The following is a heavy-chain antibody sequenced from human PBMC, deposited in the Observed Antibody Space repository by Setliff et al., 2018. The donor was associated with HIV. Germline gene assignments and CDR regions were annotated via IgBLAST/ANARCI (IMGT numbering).Heavy chain of an antibody. CDR2: FIAVLDIT. J-gene: IGHJ3*02. CDR1: GGSSRTYS. Sequence: KVSCKASGGSSRTYSINWVRQAPGQGLEWMGQFIAVLDITSYAQKFQGRLTITADESTSTMYMELSSLRSDDTAVYYCAGPRGDEAFDIWGQGTMVTVSS. V-gene: IGHV1-69*02. D-gene: IGHD3-10*01. CDR3: AGPRGDEAFDI.